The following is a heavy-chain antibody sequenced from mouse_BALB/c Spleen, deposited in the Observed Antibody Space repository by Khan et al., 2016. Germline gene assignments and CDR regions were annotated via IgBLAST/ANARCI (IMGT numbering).Heavy chain of an antibody. CDR3: TIYGNYAPWFAN. J-gene: IGHJ3*01. V-gene: IGHV3-2*02. CDR2: IRYSGST. Sequence: VQLKESGPGLVKPSQSLSLTCTVTGYSITSDYAWNWIRQFPGNKLEWMGYIRYSGSTSYNPSLKSRISITRDTSRNQFFLQLNSVTTDDTAPYYCTIYGNYAPWFANWGQGTLVTVSA. D-gene: IGHD2-1*01. CDR1: GYSITSDYA.